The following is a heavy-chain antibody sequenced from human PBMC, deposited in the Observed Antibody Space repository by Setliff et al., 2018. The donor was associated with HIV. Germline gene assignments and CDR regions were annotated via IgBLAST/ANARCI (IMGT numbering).Heavy chain of an antibody. CDR2: ISPHNGNT. Sequence: PSVKVSCKASGYTFTNQYISWVRQAPGQGLQWMGWISPHNGNTKFDEKFQGRVTMTTDPSTDTVYMQLGSLQSDDTAMYYCAKGYSWSVVGALDIWGQGTMVTVSS. D-gene: IGHD2-8*01. CDR1: GYTFTNQY. CDR3: AKGYSWSVVGALDI. J-gene: IGHJ3*02. V-gene: IGHV1-18*01.